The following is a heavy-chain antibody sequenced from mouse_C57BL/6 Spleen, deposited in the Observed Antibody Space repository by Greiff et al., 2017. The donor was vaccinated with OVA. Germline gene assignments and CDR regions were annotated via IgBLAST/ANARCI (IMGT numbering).Heavy chain of an antibody. D-gene: IGHD2-2*01. V-gene: IGHV1-72*01. CDR1: GYPFTSYW. Sequence: QVQLQQPGAELVKPGASVKLSCKASGYPFTSYWMHWGKQGPGRGLGWIGRIDPNSGGTKYNEKFKSKATLTVDQPSSTAYMQLSSLTSEDSAVYDCARCGYDAENAMDYWGQGTSVTVAS. J-gene: IGHJ4*01. CDR3: ARCGYDAENAMDY. CDR2: IDPNSGGT.